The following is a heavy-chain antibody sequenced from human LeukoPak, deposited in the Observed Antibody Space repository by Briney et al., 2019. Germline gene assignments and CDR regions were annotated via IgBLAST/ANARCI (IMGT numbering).Heavy chain of an antibody. J-gene: IGHJ6*04. D-gene: IGHD6-19*01. Sequence: SETLSRNCAGYGGSFSGYYWSWIRQPPGNGLEWIGEINHSGSTNYNPSLKSRVTISVDTSKNQFSLKLSSVTAADTAVDYCAYGGRAVAGRSYYYYYGMDVWGKGTTVTVSS. CDR2: INHSGST. CDR3: AYGGRAVAGRSYYYYYGMDV. CDR1: GGSFSGYY. V-gene: IGHV4-34*01.